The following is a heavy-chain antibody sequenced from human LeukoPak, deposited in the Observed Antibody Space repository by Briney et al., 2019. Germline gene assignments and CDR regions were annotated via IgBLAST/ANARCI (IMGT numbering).Heavy chain of an antibody. V-gene: IGHV4-39*07. CDR2: IYYSGST. CDR3: ARLHAGNPFDY. D-gene: IGHD4-23*01. J-gene: IGHJ4*02. Sequence: PSETLSLTCTVSGGSISSSSYYWGWIRQPPGKGLEWIGSIYYSGSTYYNPSLKSRVTISVDTSKNQFSLKLSSVTAADTAVYYCARLHAGNPFDYWGQGTLVTVSS. CDR1: GGSISSSSYY.